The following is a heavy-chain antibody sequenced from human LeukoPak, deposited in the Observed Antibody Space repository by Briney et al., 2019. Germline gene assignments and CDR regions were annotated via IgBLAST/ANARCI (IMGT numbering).Heavy chain of an antibody. Sequence: SVKVSCKASGGTFISYAISWVRQAPGQGREWMGGIIPIFGTANYAQKFQGRVTITADKSTSTAYMELSSLRSEDTAVYYCARDHAYDILTGYSISWFDPWGQGTLVTVSS. D-gene: IGHD3-9*01. CDR3: ARDHAYDILTGYSISWFDP. CDR1: GGTFISYA. J-gene: IGHJ5*02. V-gene: IGHV1-69*06. CDR2: IIPIFGTA.